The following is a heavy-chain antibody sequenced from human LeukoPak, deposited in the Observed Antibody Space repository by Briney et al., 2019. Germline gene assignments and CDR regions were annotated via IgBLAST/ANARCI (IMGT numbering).Heavy chain of an antibody. Sequence: SETLSLACAVYGGPFNDYFWTWIRQPPGRGLEWIGEVYNGGSTNYNPSLKSRVIISVDTSKNQSSLRLSSVTAADTAVYYCARGRLGSVVFEGYYYFMDVWGKGTTVTVSS. CDR3: ARGRLGSVVFEGYYYFMDV. CDR1: GGPFNDYF. V-gene: IGHV4-34*01. CDR2: VYNGGST. D-gene: IGHD3-22*01. J-gene: IGHJ6*03.